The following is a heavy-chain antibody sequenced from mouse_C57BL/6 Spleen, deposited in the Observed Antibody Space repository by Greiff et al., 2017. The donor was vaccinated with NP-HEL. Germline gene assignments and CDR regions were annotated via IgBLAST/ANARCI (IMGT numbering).Heavy chain of an antibody. CDR2: INPSSGYT. CDR3: ARSGIYYGNGGYAMDY. Sequence: VQLQQPGAELVMPGASVKLSCKASGYTFTSYWMHWVKQRPGQGLEWIGYINPSSGYTKYNQKFKDKATLTADKSSSTAYMQLSSLTYEDSAVYYCARSGIYYGNGGYAMDYWGQGTSVTVSS. V-gene: IGHV1-7*01. CDR1: GYTFTSYW. D-gene: IGHD2-1*01. J-gene: IGHJ4*01.